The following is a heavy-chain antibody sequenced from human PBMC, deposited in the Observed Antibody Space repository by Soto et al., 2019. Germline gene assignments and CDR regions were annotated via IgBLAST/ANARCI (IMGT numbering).Heavy chain of an antibody. V-gene: IGHV4-59*08. CDR2: IYYSGST. D-gene: IGHD3-10*01. CDR1: GGSISRYY. CDR3: ARVRTRAITMVRGTGWFDP. J-gene: IGHJ5*02. Sequence: SETLSLTCTGSGGSISRYYWSWIRQPPGKGLEWIGYIYYSGSTNYNPSLKSRVTISVDTSKNQFSLKLSSVTAADTAVYYCARVRTRAITMVRGTGWFDPWGQGTLVTVSS.